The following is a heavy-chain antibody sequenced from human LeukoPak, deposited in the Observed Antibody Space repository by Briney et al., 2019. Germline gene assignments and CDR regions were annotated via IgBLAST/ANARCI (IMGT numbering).Heavy chain of an antibody. CDR3: ARGSRDYGSSWLLYWYFDL. Sequence: ASVKVSCKASGYTFTSYGISGVRQAPRQGLEWMGWISAYNGNTNYAQKLQGRVTMTTDTSTSTAYMELRSLRSDDTAVYYCARGSRDYGSSWLLYWYFDLWGRGTLVTVSS. J-gene: IGHJ2*01. CDR2: ISAYNGNT. V-gene: IGHV1-18*01. CDR1: GYTFTSYG. D-gene: IGHD6-13*01.